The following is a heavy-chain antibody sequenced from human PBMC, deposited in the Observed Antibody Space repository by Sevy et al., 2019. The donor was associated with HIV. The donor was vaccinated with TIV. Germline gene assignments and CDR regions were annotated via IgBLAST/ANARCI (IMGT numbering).Heavy chain of an antibody. CDR1: DGSFSGYY. D-gene: IGHD2-2*01. Sequence: SETLSLTCAVHDGSFSGYYWKWIRQLPGKGLEWIGEINESGIIYYNPSLKSRVTISVDTSKKQFSLKLNSVTAVDSAVYFCARSPPVVVVPGAPSWFDPWGQGTLVTVSS. V-gene: IGHV4-34*01. CDR3: ARSPPVVVVPGAPSWFDP. CDR2: INESGII. J-gene: IGHJ5*02.